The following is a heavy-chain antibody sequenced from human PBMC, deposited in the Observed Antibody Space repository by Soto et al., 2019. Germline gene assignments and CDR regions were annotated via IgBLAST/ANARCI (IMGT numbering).Heavy chain of an antibody. J-gene: IGHJ4*02. V-gene: IGHV1-69*01. CDR1: GGTFSTYS. Sequence: QVQLVQSGAEVKKPGSSVKVSCKASGGTFSTYSINWVRQAPGQGLEWMGGINPIFRTASYAQKFQGRVTLTADESTSTAHMEVSRLRSDDTAVYYCARDYGHDCSGGNCYIYFWGQGTLVTVSS. CDR2: INPIFRTA. D-gene: IGHD2-15*01. CDR3: ARDYGHDCSGGNCYIYF.